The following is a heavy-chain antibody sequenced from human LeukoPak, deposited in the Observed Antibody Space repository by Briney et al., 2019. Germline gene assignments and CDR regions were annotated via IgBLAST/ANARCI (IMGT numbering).Heavy chain of an antibody. CDR2: IYHSGST. D-gene: IGHD2-21*02. CDR1: GYSISSGYY. CDR3: ARVPIVVVTAISASFDY. Sequence: SETLSLTCAVSGYSISSGYYWGWIRQPPGKGLEWIGSIYHSGSTYYNPSLKSRVTISVDTSKNQFSLKLSSVTAADMAVYYCARVPIVVVTAISASFDYWGQGTLVTVSS. J-gene: IGHJ4*02. V-gene: IGHV4-38-2*01.